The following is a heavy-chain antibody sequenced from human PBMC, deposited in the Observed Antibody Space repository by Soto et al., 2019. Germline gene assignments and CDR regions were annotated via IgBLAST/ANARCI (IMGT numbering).Heavy chain of an antibody. J-gene: IGHJ3*02. CDR2: IYYSGST. CDR1: GGSISSGGYY. V-gene: IGHV4-31*03. Sequence: SETLSLTCTVSGGSISSGGYYWSWIRQHPGKGLEWIGYIYYSGSTYYNPSLKSRVTISVDTSKNQFSLKLSSVTAADTAVYYCARVGDSGAFDIWGQGTMVTVSS. CDR3: ARVGDSGAFDI. D-gene: IGHD3-16*01.